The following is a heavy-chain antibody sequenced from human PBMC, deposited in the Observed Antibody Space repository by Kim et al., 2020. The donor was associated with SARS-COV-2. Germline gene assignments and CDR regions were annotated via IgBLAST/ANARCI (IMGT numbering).Heavy chain of an antibody. CDR3: TRGGGQLVAYGLDQ. V-gene: IGHV3-74*01. Sequence: GGSLRLSCAVSGFTFSSYWMHWVRQAPGKGLVWVSRINGDGTTTTYADSVKGRFTISRDNAKNTLFLQVNSLSADDTAVYYCTRGGGQLVAYGLDQWGQGTLVTVSP. D-gene: IGHD6-6*01. CDR2: INGDGTTT. CDR1: GFTFSSYW. J-gene: IGHJ4*02.